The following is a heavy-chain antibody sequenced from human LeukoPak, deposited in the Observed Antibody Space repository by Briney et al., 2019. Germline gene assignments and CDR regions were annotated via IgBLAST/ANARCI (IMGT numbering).Heavy chain of an antibody. V-gene: IGHV3-23*01. CDR2: MSGSGGST. D-gene: IGHD3-22*01. J-gene: IGHJ4*02. CDR1: GFTFSSYA. CDR3: AKDQIYYYDSSGTTYDY. Sequence: GGSLRLSCAASGFTFSSYAMSWVRQAPGKGLEWVSGMSGSGGSTHYADSVKGRFTISRDNSKNTLYLQMDSLRAEDTAVYYCAKDQIYYYDSSGTTYDYWGQGTLVTVSS.